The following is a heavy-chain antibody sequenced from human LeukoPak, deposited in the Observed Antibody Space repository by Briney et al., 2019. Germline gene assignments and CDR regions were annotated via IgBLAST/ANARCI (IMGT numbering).Heavy chain of an antibody. Sequence: GGSLRLSCAASGFTFSSYGMSWVRQAPGKGLEWVSTISGSGGSTYYADSVKGRFTISRDNSKNTLYLQMNSLRADDTAVYYCARKVYHRFDYWGQGTLVTVSS. CDR1: GFTFSSYG. CDR2: ISGSGGST. CDR3: ARKVYHRFDY. D-gene: IGHD2-2*01. J-gene: IGHJ4*02. V-gene: IGHV3-23*01.